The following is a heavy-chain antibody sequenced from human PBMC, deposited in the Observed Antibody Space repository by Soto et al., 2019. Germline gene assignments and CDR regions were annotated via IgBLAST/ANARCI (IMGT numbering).Heavy chain of an antibody. V-gene: IGHV3-48*02. CDR3: ARTDSSSWYTRAFDI. D-gene: IGHD6-13*01. CDR1: GFTFSSYS. Sequence: GSLRLSCAASGFTFSSYSMNWVRQAPGKGLEWVSYISCSSSTIYYADSVKGRFTISRDNAKNSLYLQMNSLRDEDTAVYYCARTDSSSWYTRAFDIWGQGTMVTVSS. CDR2: ISCSSSTI. J-gene: IGHJ3*02.